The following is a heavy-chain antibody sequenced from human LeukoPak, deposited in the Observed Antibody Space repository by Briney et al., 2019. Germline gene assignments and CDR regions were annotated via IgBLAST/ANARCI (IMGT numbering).Heavy chain of an antibody. V-gene: IGHV3-21*01. CDR3: ARVAVSGPTGWFDS. CDR1: GFTISTYV. J-gene: IGHJ5*01. CDR2: ISSTSAYI. Sequence: GGSLRLSCVASGFTISTYVMTWVRQAPGKGLEWVSSISSTSAYIHYADSVKGRFTISRDNVDNVVYLEMNSLGAEDTATYYCARVAVSGPTGWFDSWGQGTLVIVSS. D-gene: IGHD2-8*02.